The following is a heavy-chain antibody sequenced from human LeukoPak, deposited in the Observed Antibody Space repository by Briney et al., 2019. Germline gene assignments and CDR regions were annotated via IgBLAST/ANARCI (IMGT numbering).Heavy chain of an antibody. J-gene: IGHJ5*02. CDR2: IFRTGST. Sequence: SETLSLTCTVSGGSIGSSSYYWGWIRQPPGKGLEWIGSIFRTGSTYYTASLKSRVTISVDTSKNQFSLKLNSVTAADTAVYYCARRGGDSSNWFDPWGQGTLVTVSS. V-gene: IGHV4-39*07. D-gene: IGHD2-21*02. CDR1: GGSIGSSSYY. CDR3: ARRGGDSSNWFDP.